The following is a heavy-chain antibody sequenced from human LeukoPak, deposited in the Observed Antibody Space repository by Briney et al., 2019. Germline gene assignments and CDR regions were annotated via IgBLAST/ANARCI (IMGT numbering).Heavy chain of an antibody. J-gene: IGHJ4*02. CDR1: GDSLNNYY. Sequence: SETLSLTCTVSGDSLNNYYWSWIRQPPGKGLEWIGYFYYSGSTTYNPSLKSRGIISVDTSKNQFSLNLGSVTAADTAVYYCARRHGAYYFDYWGQGALVIVSS. V-gene: IGHV4-59*08. D-gene: IGHD3-10*01. CDR2: FYYSGST. CDR3: ARRHGAYYFDY.